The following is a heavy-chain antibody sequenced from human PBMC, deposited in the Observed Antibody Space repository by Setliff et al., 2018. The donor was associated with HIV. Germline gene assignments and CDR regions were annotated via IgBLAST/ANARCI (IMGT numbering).Heavy chain of an antibody. Sequence: SETLSLTCTVSGGSISSGAYYWSWIRQHPGKGLEWIGYIYYSGSTYYNPSLKSRVTISVDTSKNQFSLKLNSVTAADTAVYYCARSNSGSGTGRGYYYHMDVWGKGTAVTVSS. D-gene: IGHD3-9*01. J-gene: IGHJ6*03. CDR3: ARSNSGSGTGRGYYYHMDV. V-gene: IGHV4-31*03. CDR2: IYYSGST. CDR1: GGSISSGAYY.